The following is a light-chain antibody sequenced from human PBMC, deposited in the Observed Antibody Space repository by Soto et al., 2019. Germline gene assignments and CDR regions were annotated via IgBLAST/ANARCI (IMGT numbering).Light chain of an antibody. J-gene: IGKJ5*01. CDR2: YIS. CDR3: LQHNSYPPIT. V-gene: IGKV3D-15*01. CDR1: QSAGNF. Sequence: EIVMTQSPATLSVSPGETASLSCRASQSAGNFLAWYQQKPGQAPRLLIYYISTRATGIPARFSGSGSGTEFTLTISSLQPEDFATYYCLQHNSYPPITFGQGTRLEIK.